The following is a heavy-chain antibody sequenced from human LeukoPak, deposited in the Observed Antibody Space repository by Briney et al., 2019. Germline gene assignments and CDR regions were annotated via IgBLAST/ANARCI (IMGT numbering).Heavy chain of an antibody. CDR2: IYHSRST. CDR1: GGSISSGGYY. V-gene: IGHV4-30-2*01. J-gene: IGHJ5*02. CDR3: ARASRLNWFDP. D-gene: IGHD2-2*01. Sequence: SETLSLTCTVSGGSISSGGYYWSWIRQPPGKGLEWIGYIYHSRSTYYNPSLKSRVTISVDRSKNQFSLKLSSVTAADTAVYYCARASRLNWFDPWGQGTLVTVSS.